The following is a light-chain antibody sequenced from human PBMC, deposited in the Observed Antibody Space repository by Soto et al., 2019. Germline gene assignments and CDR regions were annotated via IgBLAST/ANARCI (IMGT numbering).Light chain of an antibody. CDR1: SSDVGGYNY. CDR3: SSFTNTITRYA. J-gene: IGLJ1*01. V-gene: IGLV2-14*01. CDR2: EVS. Sequence: QSVLTQPASVSGSPGQSITISCTGTSSDVGGYNYVSWFQHHPGKAPKLIIYEVSYRPSGVSNRFSGSKSGDTASLTISGLQAEDEADHYCSSFTNTITRYAFGTGTKVTVL.